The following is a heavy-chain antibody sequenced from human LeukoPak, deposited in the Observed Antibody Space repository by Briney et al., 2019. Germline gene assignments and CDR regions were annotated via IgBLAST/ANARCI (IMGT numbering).Heavy chain of an antibody. CDR3: ARPFVGGDAFDI. V-gene: IGHV4-39*01. CDR1: GGSISSYY. Sequence: PSETLSLTCTVSGGSISSYYWSWIRQPPGKGLEWIGSIYYSGSTYYNPSLKSRVTISVDTSKNQFSLKLSSVTAADTAVYYCARPFVGGDAFDIWGQGTMVTVSS. J-gene: IGHJ3*02. CDR2: IYYSGST. D-gene: IGHD2-21*01.